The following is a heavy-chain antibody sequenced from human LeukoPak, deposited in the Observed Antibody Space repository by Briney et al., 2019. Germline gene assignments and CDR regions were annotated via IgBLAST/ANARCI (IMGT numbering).Heavy chain of an antibody. J-gene: IGHJ4*02. CDR2: ISSSSSYI. CDR3: ASAHDTITVTTLH. CDR1: GFTFSSYS. V-gene: IGHV3-21*01. Sequence: PWGSLRLSCAASGFTFSSYSMNWVRQAPGKGLEWVSSISSSSSYIYYADSVKGRFTISRDNAKNSLYLQMNSLRAEDTAVYYCASAHDTITVTTLHWGQGTLVTVSS. D-gene: IGHD4-17*01.